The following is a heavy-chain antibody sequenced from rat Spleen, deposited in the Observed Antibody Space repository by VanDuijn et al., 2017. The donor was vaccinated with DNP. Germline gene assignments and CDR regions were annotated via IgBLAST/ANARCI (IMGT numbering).Heavy chain of an antibody. D-gene: IGHD4-3*01. CDR1: GFIFSNYG. Sequence: EVQLVESGGGSAQPGRSLKLSCAVSGFIFSNYGMHWIRQAPTQGLEWVGSISPSGGDTYYRDSVKGRFTISRDNAKSTLYLQMNSLRSEDMATYYCVRWNSGHFDYWGQGVMVTVSS. J-gene: IGHJ2*01. CDR3: VRWNSGHFDY. V-gene: IGHV5-19*01. CDR2: ISPSGGDT.